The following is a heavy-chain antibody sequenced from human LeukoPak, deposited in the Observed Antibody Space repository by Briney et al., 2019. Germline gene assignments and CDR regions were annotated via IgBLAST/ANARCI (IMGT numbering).Heavy chain of an antibody. CDR3: AKDRAVAGHYFDY. CDR1: GFTFSSYW. Sequence: PGGSLRLSCVASGFTFSSYWMHWVRQDPRKGLVWVSAISGSGGSTYYADSVKGRFTISRDNSKNTLHLQMNSLRAEDTAVYYCAKDRAVAGHYFDYWGQGTLVTVSS. CDR2: ISGSGGST. D-gene: IGHD6-19*01. V-gene: IGHV3-23*01. J-gene: IGHJ4*02.